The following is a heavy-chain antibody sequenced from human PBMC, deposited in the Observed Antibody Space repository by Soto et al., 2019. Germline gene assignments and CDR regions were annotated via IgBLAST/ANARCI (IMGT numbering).Heavy chain of an antibody. CDR1: GGTLSSYA. CDR2: IIPIFGSA. D-gene: IGHD2-2*02. Sequence: QVQLVQSGAEVKKPGSSVKVSCKAPGGTLSSYAINWVRQAPGQGLEWMGGIIPIFGSANYAPKFQGRVTISADESPSTAYMEVSSLRSEDTAVYYCAGTREIPYYHGMDVLGQGSTITVAS. V-gene: IGHV1-69*01. J-gene: IGHJ6*02. CDR3: AGTREIPYYHGMDV.